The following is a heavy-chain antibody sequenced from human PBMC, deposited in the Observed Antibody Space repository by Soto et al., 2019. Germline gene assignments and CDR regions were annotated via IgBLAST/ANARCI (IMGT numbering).Heavy chain of an antibody. V-gene: IGHV1-2*02. D-gene: IGHD1-7*01. J-gene: IGHJ4*02. CDR3: ARDRLELPLRTYYFDY. Sequence: ASVKVSCKASGYTFTGYYMHWLRESPGQGLEWMGWINPNSGGTNYAQKFQGRVTMTRDTSISTAYMELSRLRSDDTAVYYCARDRLELPLRTYYFDYWGQGTLVTVSS. CDR2: INPNSGGT. CDR1: GYTFTGYY.